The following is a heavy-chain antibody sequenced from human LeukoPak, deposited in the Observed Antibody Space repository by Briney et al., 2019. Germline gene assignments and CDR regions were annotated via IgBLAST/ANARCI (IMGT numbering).Heavy chain of an antibody. V-gene: IGHV3-30*02. CDR2: ILNGVSNN. J-gene: IGHJ3*02. CDR1: GFPFSNYG. CDR3: VKGEKSFDI. Sequence: GALILCYAAAGFPFSNYGMHWVRQAPGKGGEWGAFILNGVSNNHDTDSVKGGFTISTDNSKNTLYLQMNSLRAEDTAVYYCVKGEKSFDIWGQGTMVTVSS.